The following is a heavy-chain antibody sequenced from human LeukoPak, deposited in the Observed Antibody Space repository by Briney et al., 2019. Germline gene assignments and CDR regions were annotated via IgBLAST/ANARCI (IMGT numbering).Heavy chain of an antibody. V-gene: IGHV1-2*02. CDR1: GYTFYNFY. CDR3: ARDEGSTYNQLDY. J-gene: IGHJ4*02. D-gene: IGHD1-14*01. CDR2: INGNDGST. Sequence: GASVKVSCKASGYTFYNFYIHWVRQAPGQGPEWMGWINGNDGSTKYAQRFQGRVIMTRVTAISTVYMDLSGLRPDDTAIYYCARDEGSTYNQLDYWGQGTLVTVSS.